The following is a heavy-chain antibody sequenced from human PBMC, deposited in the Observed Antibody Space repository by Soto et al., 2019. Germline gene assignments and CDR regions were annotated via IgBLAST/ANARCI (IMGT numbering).Heavy chain of an antibody. CDR2: INHSGST. Sequence: PSETLSLTCAVYGGSFSGYYWSWIRQPPGKGLEWIGEINHSGSTNYNPSLKSRVTISVDTSKNQFSLKLSSVTAADTAVYYWAIAYCGGDCYSVYCQHWVQDTLVT. CDR1: GGSFSGYY. CDR3: AIAYCGGDCYSVYCQH. V-gene: IGHV4-34*01. J-gene: IGHJ1*01. D-gene: IGHD2-21*02.